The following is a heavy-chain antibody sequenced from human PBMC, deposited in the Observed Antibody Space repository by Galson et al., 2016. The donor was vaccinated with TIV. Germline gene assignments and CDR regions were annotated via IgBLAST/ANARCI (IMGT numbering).Heavy chain of an antibody. CDR2: IYDSGST. Sequence: LSLTCNVSGGSISSGSYHWSWIRQHPGKALEWIGNIYDSGSTHYNPSLQSRATISVDTSQNHFSLKLTSVTAADTAVYYCARWAESGSYYDYFQHWGQGTLVTVSS. J-gene: IGHJ1*01. CDR1: GGSISSGSYH. D-gene: IGHD1-26*01. CDR3: ARWAESGSYYDYFQH. V-gene: IGHV4-31*03.